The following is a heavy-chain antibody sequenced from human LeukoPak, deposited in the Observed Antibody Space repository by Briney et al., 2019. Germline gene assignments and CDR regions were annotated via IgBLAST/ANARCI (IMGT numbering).Heavy chain of an antibody. CDR3: ARSSDYSNFDY. CDR2: INHSGST. V-gene: IGHV4-34*01. Sequence: NPSETLSLTCAVYGGSFSGYYWSWIRQPPGKGLEWIGEINHSGSTNYNPSLKSRVTISVDTSKNQFSLKLSSVTAADTAVYYCARSSDYSNFDYWGQGTLVTVSS. D-gene: IGHD4-4*01. CDR1: GGSFSGYY. J-gene: IGHJ4*02.